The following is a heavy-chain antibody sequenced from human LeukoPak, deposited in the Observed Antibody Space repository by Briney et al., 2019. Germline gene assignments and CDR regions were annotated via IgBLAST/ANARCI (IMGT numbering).Heavy chain of an antibody. D-gene: IGHD3-10*01. J-gene: IGHJ6*03. V-gene: IGHV3-53*01. Sequence: GGYLRLSCAASGFTVSSNYMSWVRQAPGQELEWVSVIYNGGSTYDADSVKGRFTISRDNSKNTLYLQMNSLIAEDTAVYYCASGSGSYRTPYYYMDVWGTGTTVTVSS. CDR3: ASGSGSYRTPYYYMDV. CDR2: IYNGGST. CDR1: GFTVSSNY.